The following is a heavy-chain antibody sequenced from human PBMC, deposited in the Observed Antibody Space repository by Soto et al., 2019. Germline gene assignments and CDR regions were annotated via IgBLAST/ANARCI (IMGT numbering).Heavy chain of an antibody. CDR3: ARAGYCSCSSCYWVDY. CDR1: GETFRSYA. J-gene: IGHJ4*02. CDR2: IIPIFGKP. D-gene: IGHD2-15*01. Sequence: QVQLVQSGAEVKKPGSSVKVYCKASGETFRSYAFSWVRQAPGQGLEWMGGIIPIFGKPSYAQRLQGRVTITADKSTSTVYMELSRLKYGDTDVYYCARAGYCSCSSCYWVDYWGQGTLFTASS. V-gene: IGHV1-69*06.